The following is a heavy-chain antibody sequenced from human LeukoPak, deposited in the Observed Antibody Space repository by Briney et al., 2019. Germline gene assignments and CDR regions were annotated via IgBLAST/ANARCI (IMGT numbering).Heavy chain of an antibody. Sequence: GGSLRLSCAASGFTFSSYWMHWVRQAPGKGLTWVSRINGDGSNTGYADSVKGRFTISRDNAENTLHLQLDSLRAEDTAVYYCTRPGTTLISNGACDIWGQGTMVAVSS. V-gene: IGHV3-74*01. CDR1: GFTFSSYW. CDR3: TRPGTTLISNGACDI. CDR2: INGDGSNT. J-gene: IGHJ3*02. D-gene: IGHD2-8*01.